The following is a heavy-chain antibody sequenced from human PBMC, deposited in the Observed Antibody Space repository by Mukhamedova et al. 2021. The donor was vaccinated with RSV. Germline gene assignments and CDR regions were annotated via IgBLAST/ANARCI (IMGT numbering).Heavy chain of an antibody. Sequence: GKGLVWVSRINSDGSSSSYADSVRGRFTVSRDNAKNTLFLQMNSLRAEDTAVYYCARGIAVTGSVYFDCWGQGTLVTVSS. CDR2: INSDGSSS. D-gene: IGHD6-19*01. CDR3: ARGIAVTGSVYFDC. V-gene: IGHV3-74*01. J-gene: IGHJ4*02.